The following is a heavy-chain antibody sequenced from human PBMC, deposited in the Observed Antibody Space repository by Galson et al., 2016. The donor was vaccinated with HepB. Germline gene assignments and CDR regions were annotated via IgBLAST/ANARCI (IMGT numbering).Heavy chain of an antibody. V-gene: IGHV1-2*02. Sequence: SVKVSCKASGYDFTEYYIHWVRQAPGKGLEWMGWMNPDTGVTKFEEEFRGRITMTRDTSISTVYMELSSLRGDDTALYYCATLYYGDFVLDHWGPGTLVTVSS. CDR1: GYDFTEYY. D-gene: IGHD4-17*01. CDR2: MNPDTGVT. J-gene: IGHJ4*02. CDR3: ATLYYGDFVLDH.